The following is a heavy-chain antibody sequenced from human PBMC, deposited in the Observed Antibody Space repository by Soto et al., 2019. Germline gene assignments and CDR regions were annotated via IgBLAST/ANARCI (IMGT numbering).Heavy chain of an antibody. Sequence: TLSLTCAVCGDSTSIGYYWAWIRQPPGKGLEWIGYIYYSGSTYYNPSPKSRVTISVDTSKNQFSLKLSSVTAADTAVYYCASFYYYDSSGYSIFDYWGQGTLVTVS. D-gene: IGHD3-22*01. V-gene: IGHV4-31*11. J-gene: IGHJ4*02. CDR2: IYYSGST. CDR3: ASFYYYDSSGYSIFDY. CDR1: GDSTSIGYY.